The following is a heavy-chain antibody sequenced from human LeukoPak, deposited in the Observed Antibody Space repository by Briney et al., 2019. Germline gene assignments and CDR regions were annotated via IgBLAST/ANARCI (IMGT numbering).Heavy chain of an antibody. Sequence: SETLSLTCTVSGDSISRTTFYWGWIRQPPGKGLEWIGSMYYNGNPYYKPSLKSRVTMSIDLSKNQFSLNLTSVTAADTAIYYCAKHVSWFDPWGQGTLVTVSS. CDR1: GDSISRTTFY. J-gene: IGHJ5*02. V-gene: IGHV4-39*01. CDR2: MYYNGNP. CDR3: AKHVSWFDP.